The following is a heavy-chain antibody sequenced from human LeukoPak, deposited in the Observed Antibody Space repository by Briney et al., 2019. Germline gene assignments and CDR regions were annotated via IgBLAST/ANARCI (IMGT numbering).Heavy chain of an antibody. CDR1: GGTFSSYA. Sequence: ASVKVSCKASGGTFSSYAISWVRQAPGQGLEWMGGIIPIFGTANYAQKFQGRVTITADESTSTAYMELSSLRSEDTAVYYCATPSWVSPYCRGGSCRHGDYYYYGMDVWGQGTTVTVSS. V-gene: IGHV1-69*13. J-gene: IGHJ6*02. CDR2: IIPIFGTA. D-gene: IGHD2-15*01. CDR3: ATPSWVSPYCRGGSCRHGDYYYYGMDV.